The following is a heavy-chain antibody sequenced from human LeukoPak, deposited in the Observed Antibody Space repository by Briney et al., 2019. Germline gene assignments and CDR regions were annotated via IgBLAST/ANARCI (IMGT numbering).Heavy chain of an antibody. J-gene: IGHJ6*03. CDR2: ISPSGGDT. Sequence: GGSLRLSCAASGFTFSSYAMTWVRQAPGEGLEWVSAISPSGGDTYYADSVQGRFSVSRDDSKNTLYLQMNSLRAEDMAVYYCARDRNIVVVPAADTYYYYYMDVWGKGTTVTVSS. D-gene: IGHD2-2*01. V-gene: IGHV3-23*01. CDR3: ARDRNIVVVPAADTYYYYYMDV. CDR1: GFTFSSYA.